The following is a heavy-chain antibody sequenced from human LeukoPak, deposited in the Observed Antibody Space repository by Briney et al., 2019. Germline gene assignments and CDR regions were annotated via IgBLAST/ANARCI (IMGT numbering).Heavy chain of an antibody. V-gene: IGHV3-30*18. J-gene: IGHJ5*02. CDR2: ISYDGSNK. CDR3: AKGVVRGVIRNWFDP. Sequence: GRSLRLSCAASGFTFSSYGMHWVHQAPGKGLEWVAVISYDGSNKYYADSVKGRFTISRDNSKNTLYLQMNSLRAEDTAVYYCAKGVVRGVIRNWFDPWGQGTLVTVSS. D-gene: IGHD3-10*01. CDR1: GFTFSSYG.